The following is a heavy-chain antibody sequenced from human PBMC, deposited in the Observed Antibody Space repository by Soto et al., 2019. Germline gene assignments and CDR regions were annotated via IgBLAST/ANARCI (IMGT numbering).Heavy chain of an antibody. CDR3: TTGWSSKDY. Sequence: EVQLVESGGGLVKPGGSLRLSCAASGFIFNDAWMNWVRRAPGKGLEWVGRIRSESDGGTTDYAAPVKDRFIISREDSKNMVYLQMDSLKTEDTAVYFCTTGWSSKDYWGQGTLVTVSS. D-gene: IGHD6-13*01. CDR2: IRSESDGGTT. V-gene: IGHV3-15*01. CDR1: GFIFNDAW. J-gene: IGHJ4*02.